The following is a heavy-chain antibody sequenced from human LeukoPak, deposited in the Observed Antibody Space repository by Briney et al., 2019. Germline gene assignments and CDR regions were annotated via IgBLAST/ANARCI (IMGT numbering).Heavy chain of an antibody. CDR3: AKGGNSEYSSSSY. D-gene: IGHD6-6*01. V-gene: IGHV4-38-2*01. Sequence: PSETLSLTCAVSGYSISSGYYWGWIRQPPGKGLEWIGSIYYSGSTYYNPSLKSRVTISVDTSKNQFSLKLNSVTAADTAVYYCAKGGNSEYSSSSYWGQGTLVTVSS. CDR1: GYSISSGYY. J-gene: IGHJ4*02. CDR2: IYYSGST.